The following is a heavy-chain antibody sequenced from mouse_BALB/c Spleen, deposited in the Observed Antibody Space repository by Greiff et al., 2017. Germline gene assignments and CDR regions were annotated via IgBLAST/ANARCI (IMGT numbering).Heavy chain of an antibody. D-gene: IGHD1-1*01. V-gene: IGHV2-9*02. CDR2: IWAGGST. J-gene: IGHJ4*01. CDR1: GFSLTSYG. Sequence: VKVVESGPGLVAPSQSLSITCTVSGFSLTSYGVHWVRQPPGKGLEWLGVIWAGGSTNYNSALMSRLSISKDNSKSQVFLKMNSLQTDDTAMYYCARVWPTTGYAMDYWGQGTSVTVSS. CDR3: ARVWPTTGYAMDY.